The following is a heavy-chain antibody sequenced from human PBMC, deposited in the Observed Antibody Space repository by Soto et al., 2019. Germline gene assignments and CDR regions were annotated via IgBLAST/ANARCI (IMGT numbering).Heavy chain of an antibody. J-gene: IGHJ4*02. CDR2: IYPGDSDT. CDR3: ARRFKYCSSTSCYLTYFDY. CDR1: GYSFTSYW. V-gene: IGHV5-51*01. Sequence: PGESLKISGKGSGYSFTSYWIGWVRQMPGKGLEWMGIIYPGDSDTRYSPSFQGQVTISADKSISTAYLQWSSLKASDTAMYYCARRFKYCSSTSCYLTYFDYWGQGTLVTVSS. D-gene: IGHD2-2*01.